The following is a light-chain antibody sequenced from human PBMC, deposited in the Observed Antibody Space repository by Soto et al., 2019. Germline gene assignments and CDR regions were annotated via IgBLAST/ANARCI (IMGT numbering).Light chain of an antibody. CDR1: QSVGSN. J-gene: IGKJ1*01. Sequence: EIVMPQSPATLSVSPGERATLSCRASQSVGSNLAWYQQKPGQAPRLLIYGASTRATGIPARFSGSGSGTEFTLTISSLQSEDFAIYFWQQYNNWPPDRTFGQGTKVEIK. V-gene: IGKV3-15*01. CDR3: QQYNNWPPDRT. CDR2: GAS.